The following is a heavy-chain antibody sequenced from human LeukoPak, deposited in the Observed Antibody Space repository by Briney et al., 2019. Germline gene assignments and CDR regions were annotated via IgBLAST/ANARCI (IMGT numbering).Heavy chain of an antibody. CDR3: ARWAPGYYDSSGENLDY. CDR2: IYYSGST. V-gene: IGHV4-39*07. J-gene: IGHJ4*02. CDR1: GDSISSSSSY. D-gene: IGHD3-22*01. Sequence: SETLSLTCTVSGDSISSSSSYWGWIRQPPGKGLEWIGSIYYSGSTYYNPSLKSRVTISVDTSKNQFSLKLSSATAADTAVYYCARWAPGYYDSSGENLDYWGQGALVTVSS.